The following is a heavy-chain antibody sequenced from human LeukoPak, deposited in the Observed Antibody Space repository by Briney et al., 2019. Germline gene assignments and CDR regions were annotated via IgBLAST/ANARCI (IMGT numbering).Heavy chain of an antibody. CDR3: ARVTAYYGSGSYGDFDY. J-gene: IGHJ4*02. CDR2: IYYSGST. D-gene: IGHD3-10*01. Sequence: PSETLSLTCTVSGGSISSGGYYWSWIRQHPGKGLEWIGYIYYSGSTYYNPSLKSRVTISVDTSKNQFSLKLSSVTAADTAVYYCARVTAYYGSGSYGDFDYWGQGTLVTVSS. CDR1: GGSISSGGYY. V-gene: IGHV4-31*03.